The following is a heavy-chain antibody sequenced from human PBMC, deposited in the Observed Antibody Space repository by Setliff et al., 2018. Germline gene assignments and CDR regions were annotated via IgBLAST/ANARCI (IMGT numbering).Heavy chain of an antibody. V-gene: IGHV1-18*01. J-gene: IGHJ4*02. Sequence: GASVKVSCKASGYTFISYGISWVRQAPGQGLEWMGWISAYNGNTNYAQKLQGRVTMTTDTSTSTAYMELRSLRSDDTAVYYCARGPSNYDLLTGCDCWGQGTLVTVSS. CDR1: GYTFISYG. CDR3: ARGPSNYDLLTGCDC. D-gene: IGHD3-9*01. CDR2: ISAYNGNT.